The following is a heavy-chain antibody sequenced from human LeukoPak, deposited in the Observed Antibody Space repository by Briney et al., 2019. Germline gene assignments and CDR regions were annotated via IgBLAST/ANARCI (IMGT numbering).Heavy chain of an antibody. CDR3: AREGYYGSGSPPSLYFDY. V-gene: IGHV3-33*01. J-gene: IGHJ4*02. CDR2: IWYDGSNK. Sequence: GGSLRLSCAASGFTFSSFGMHWVRQAPGKGLEWVAVIWYDGSNKYYADSVKGRFTISRDNSRSTLYLQMNSLRPEDTAIYYCAREGYYGSGSPPSLYFDYWGQGTLVTVSS. D-gene: IGHD3-10*01. CDR1: GFTFSSFG.